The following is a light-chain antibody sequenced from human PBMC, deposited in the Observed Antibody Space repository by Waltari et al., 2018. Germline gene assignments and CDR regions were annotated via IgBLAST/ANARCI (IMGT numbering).Light chain of an antibody. V-gene: IGKV3-15*01. CDR3: QQYNDWPPLT. J-gene: IGKJ4*01. CDR1: QSVSSF. CDR2: GAS. Sequence: EVVMTQSPATLSVSPGERATLSCRASQSVSSFLAWYQQKPGQAPRLLIYGASTRATDIPARFSGRGSGTEFTLTISSLQSEDFAVYYCQQYNDWPPLTFGGGTKVEIK.